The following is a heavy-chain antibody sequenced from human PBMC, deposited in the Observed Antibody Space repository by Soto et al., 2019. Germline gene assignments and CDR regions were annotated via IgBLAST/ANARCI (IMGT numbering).Heavy chain of an antibody. J-gene: IGHJ5*02. V-gene: IGHV5-10-1*01. CDR2: IDPSDSYT. CDR3: ARDGGEISRYYYDSSGYYDNWFDP. CDR1: GYSFTTYW. Sequence: GESLKISCKGSGYSFTTYWITWVRQMPGKGLEWMGRIDPSDSYTNYSPSFQGHVTISADKSFMTAYLQWNSLKASDSAMYYCARDGGEISRYYYDSSGYYDNWFDPWGQGTLVTVSS. D-gene: IGHD3-22*01.